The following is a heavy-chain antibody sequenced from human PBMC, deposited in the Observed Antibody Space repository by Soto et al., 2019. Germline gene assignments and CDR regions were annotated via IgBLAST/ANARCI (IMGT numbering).Heavy chain of an antibody. J-gene: IGHJ6*02. V-gene: IGHV3-21*01. CDR3: ARDFGAARTYYGMDV. D-gene: IGHD6-6*01. CDR2: ISSSSSYI. Sequence: GGSLRLSCAASGFTSSSYAMSWVRQAPGKGLEWVSSISSSSSYIYYADSVKGRFTISRDNAKNSLYLQMNSLRAEDTAVYYCARDFGAARTYYGMDVWGQGTTVTVSS. CDR1: GFTSSSYA.